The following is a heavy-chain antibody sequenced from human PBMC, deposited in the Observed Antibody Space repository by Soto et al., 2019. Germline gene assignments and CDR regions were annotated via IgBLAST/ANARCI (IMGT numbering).Heavy chain of an antibody. J-gene: IGHJ4*02. CDR3: ARDLLRWPDYFDY. V-gene: IGHV3-33*01. Sequence: QVQLVESGGGVVQPGRSLRLSCVASGFTFSSYGMHWVRQAPGKGLEWVAVIWYDGSNKYYADSVKGRFTISRDNSKNTLYLQMNSLRAEDTAVYYCARDLLRWPDYFDYWGQGTLVTVSS. D-gene: IGHD3-3*01. CDR1: GFTFSSYG. CDR2: IWYDGSNK.